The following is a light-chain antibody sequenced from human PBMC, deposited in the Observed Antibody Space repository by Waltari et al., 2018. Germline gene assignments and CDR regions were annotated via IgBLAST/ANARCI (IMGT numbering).Light chain of an antibody. J-gene: IGKJ2*01. Sequence: EIVLTQSPATLSLSPGARATLSCRPTQSVSSYLAWYQQKPGKAPRLLIYDASRRATGIPARFSGSGSGTDFTLTISSLEPEDFAVYYCQQRGNWPSGYTFGQGTKLEIK. V-gene: IGKV3-11*01. CDR1: QSVSSY. CDR3: QQRGNWPSGYT. CDR2: DAS.